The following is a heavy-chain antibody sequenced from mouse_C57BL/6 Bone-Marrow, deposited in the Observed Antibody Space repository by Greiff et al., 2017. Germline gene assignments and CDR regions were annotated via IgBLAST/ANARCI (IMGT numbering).Heavy chain of an antibody. D-gene: IGHD1-1*01. Sequence: QVQLQQPGAELVRPGSSVKPSCKASGYTFTSYWMHWVKQRPIQGLEWIGNIDPSDSETHYNQKFKDKATLTVDKSSSTAYMQLSSLTSEDSAVYYCTRRGDYGSSDYFDYWGQGTTLTVSS. J-gene: IGHJ2*01. CDR2: IDPSDSET. CDR3: TRRGDYGSSDYFDY. V-gene: IGHV1-52*01. CDR1: GYTFTSYW.